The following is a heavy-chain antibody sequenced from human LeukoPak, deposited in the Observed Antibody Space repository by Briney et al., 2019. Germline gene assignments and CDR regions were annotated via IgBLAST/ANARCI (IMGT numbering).Heavy chain of an antibody. J-gene: IGHJ4*02. Sequence: PGGSLRLSGAASGFTFSSYAMSWVRKAPGKGLEWVSAISGSGGSTYYADSVKGRFTISRDNSKNTLYLQMNSLRPEDTAFYYCAKGGCTGGSCYSDYWGQGTLVTGSS. CDR1: GFTFSSYA. CDR2: ISGSGGST. CDR3: AKGGCTGGSCYSDY. V-gene: IGHV3-23*01. D-gene: IGHD2-15*01.